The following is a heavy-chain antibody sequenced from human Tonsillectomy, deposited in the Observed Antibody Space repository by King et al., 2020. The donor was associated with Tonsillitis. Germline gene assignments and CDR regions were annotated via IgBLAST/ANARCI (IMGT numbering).Heavy chain of an antibody. Sequence: LVQSGAEVKKPGGSLKIPCKGSGYSFTSYWFGWVRHMPGKGLDRMGSIYPGDSATRYSPPFQGQDTISADKSISTAYLQWSSLKASDTAMYYCATYFDYGVPFDYWGQGTLVTVSS. CDR3: ATYFDYGVPFDY. D-gene: IGHD4-17*01. J-gene: IGHJ4*02. CDR1: GYSFTSYW. V-gene: IGHV5-51*01. CDR2: IYPGDSAT.